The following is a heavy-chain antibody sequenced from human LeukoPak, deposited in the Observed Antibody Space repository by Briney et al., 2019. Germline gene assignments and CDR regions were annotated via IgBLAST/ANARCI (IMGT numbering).Heavy chain of an antibody. V-gene: IGHV3-23*01. CDR2: ISGSGGST. Sequence: PGGSLRLSCAASGFTFSSYAMSWVRQAPGKGLEWVSAISGSGGSTYYADSVKGRFTISRDNSKNTLYLQMNSLRAEDTAVYYCAKDLRSVWFGELFQIGCWGQGTLVTVSS. CDR1: GFTFSSYA. D-gene: IGHD3-10*01. CDR3: AKDLRSVWFGELFQIGC. J-gene: IGHJ4*02.